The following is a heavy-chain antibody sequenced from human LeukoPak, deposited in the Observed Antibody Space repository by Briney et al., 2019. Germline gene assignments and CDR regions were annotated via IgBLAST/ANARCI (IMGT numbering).Heavy chain of an antibody. CDR3: ARTTKYQFKWAGFDP. D-gene: IGHD2-2*01. V-gene: IGHV4-34*01. CDR1: GGSFSGYY. J-gene: IGHJ5*02. Sequence: SETLSLTCAVYGGSFSGYYWSWIRQPPGKGLVWIGEINHSGSTNYNPSLKSRVTISVDTSKNQFSLKLSSVTAADTAVYYWARTTKYQFKWAGFDPWGQGTLVTVSS. CDR2: INHSGST.